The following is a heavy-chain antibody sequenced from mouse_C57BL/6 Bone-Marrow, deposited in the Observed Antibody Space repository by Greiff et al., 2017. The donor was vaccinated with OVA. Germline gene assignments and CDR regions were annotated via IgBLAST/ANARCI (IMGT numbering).Heavy chain of an antibody. CDR3: ARNSASSSFAY. J-gene: IGHJ3*01. V-gene: IGHV1-9*01. CDR1: GYTFTGYW. CDR2: ILPGSGST. Sequence: VQLQQSGAELMKPGASVKLSCKATGYTFTGYWIEWVKQRPGHGLEWIGEILPGSGSTNYNEKLKGKATFTADTSSNTASMQISSLTTEDSAIYYCARNSASSSFAYWGPGTLVTVSA. D-gene: IGHD1-1*01.